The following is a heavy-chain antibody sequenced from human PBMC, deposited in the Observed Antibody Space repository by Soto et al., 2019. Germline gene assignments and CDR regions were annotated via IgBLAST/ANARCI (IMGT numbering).Heavy chain of an antibody. V-gene: IGHV1-46*01. CDR3: AREVSAFDY. Sequence: ASVKVSCKASGYTLTSHFVHWVRQAPGQGLEWMGIINPSDGGTTYAQKFQGRVTMTRDTSTSTVYMELSSLRSEDTAVYYCAREVSAFDYWGQGTLVTVSS. D-gene: IGHD4-4*01. CDR2: INPSDGGT. CDR1: GYTLTSHF. J-gene: IGHJ4*02.